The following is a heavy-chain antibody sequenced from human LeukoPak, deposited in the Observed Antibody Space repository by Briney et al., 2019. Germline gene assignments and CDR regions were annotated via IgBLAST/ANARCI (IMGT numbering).Heavy chain of an antibody. CDR3: ARETNQRQLGHDAFDI. D-gene: IGHD6-13*01. CDR1: GGSISSGGYS. J-gene: IGHJ3*02. V-gene: IGHV4-31*03. Sequence: SETLSLTCTVSGGSISSGGYSWTWIHQHPGKGLEWIGNIYYSGSTSYNPSLKSRVTMSVDTSENQFSLKVSSVTAADTAVYYCARETNQRQLGHDAFDIWGQGTMVTVSS. CDR2: IYYSGST.